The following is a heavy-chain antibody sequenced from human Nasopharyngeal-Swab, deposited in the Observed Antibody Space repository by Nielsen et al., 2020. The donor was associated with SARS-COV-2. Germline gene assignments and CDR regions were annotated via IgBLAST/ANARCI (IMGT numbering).Heavy chain of an antibody. CDR2: IIPIFGTA. CDR1: GGTFSSYA. V-gene: IGHV1-69*13. CDR3: ARESVVVAAYNAFDI. Sequence: SAKVSCKASGGTFSSYAISWVRQSPGQGLEWMGGIIPIFGTANYAQKFQGRVTITADESTSTAYMELSSLRSEDTAVYYCARESVVVAAYNAFDIWGQGTMVTVSS. D-gene: IGHD2-15*01. J-gene: IGHJ3*02.